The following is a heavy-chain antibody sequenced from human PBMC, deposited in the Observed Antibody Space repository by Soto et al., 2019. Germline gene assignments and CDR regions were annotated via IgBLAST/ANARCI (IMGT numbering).Heavy chain of an antibody. J-gene: IGHJ3*02. Sequence: GASVKVSCKASGYIFTNYGFTWVRQAPGQGLEWMGWITYNGNTNYAESLQGRVAMTTDTSTSTVYMELSSLRSEDTAVYYCARASDSSGYYYVGRAFDIWGQGTMVTVSS. CDR3: ARASDSSGYYYVGRAFDI. V-gene: IGHV1-18*01. CDR2: ITYNGNT. CDR1: GYIFTNYG. D-gene: IGHD3-22*01.